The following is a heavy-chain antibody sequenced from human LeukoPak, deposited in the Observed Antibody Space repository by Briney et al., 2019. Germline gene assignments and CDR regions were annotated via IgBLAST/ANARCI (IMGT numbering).Heavy chain of an antibody. J-gene: IGHJ4*02. D-gene: IGHD2-15*01. Sequence: SETLSLTCTVSGGFISSSSYYWGWIRQPPGKGLEWIGNIFYSRTTYYNPSLKSRVTISVDTSKNQFYLKMRSVTAADTAVYYCARVLRGGTYYFDYWGQGTLVTVSS. V-gene: IGHV4-39*01. CDR1: GGFISSSSYY. CDR2: IFYSRTT. CDR3: ARVLRGGTYYFDY.